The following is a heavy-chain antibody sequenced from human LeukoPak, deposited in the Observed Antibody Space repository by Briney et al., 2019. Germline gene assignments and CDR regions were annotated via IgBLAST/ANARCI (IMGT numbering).Heavy chain of an antibody. CDR1: GSSISSYY. Sequence: SETLSLTCTVSGSSISSYYWSWIRQPPVKGLEWIGYIYYSGSTNYNPSLKSRVTISIDTSKNQFSLKLSSVTAADTAVYYCARHGRVVTAAYDAFDIWGQGTMVTVSS. D-gene: IGHD2-2*01. V-gene: IGHV4-59*08. CDR3: ARHGRVVTAAYDAFDI. J-gene: IGHJ3*02. CDR2: IYYSGST.